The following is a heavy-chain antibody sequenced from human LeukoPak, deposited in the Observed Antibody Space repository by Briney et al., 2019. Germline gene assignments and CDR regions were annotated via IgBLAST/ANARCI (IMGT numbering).Heavy chain of an antibody. CDR2: ISASGGST. J-gene: IGHJ4*02. D-gene: IGHD3-22*01. CDR1: GFTFSSYA. Sequence: PGGSLRLSCAASGFTFSSYAMSWVRQAPGKGLDWVSGISASGGSTYYADSVKGRFTISRDNSKNTLYLQMSSLRAEATAIYYCAKETRSAYSCADYWGQGTLVTVSS. CDR3: AKETRSAYSCADY. V-gene: IGHV3-23*01.